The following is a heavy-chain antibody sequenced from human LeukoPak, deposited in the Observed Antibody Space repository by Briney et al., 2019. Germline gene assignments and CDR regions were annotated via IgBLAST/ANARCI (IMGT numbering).Heavy chain of an antibody. CDR1: GFTFSSYG. J-gene: IGHJ6*03. CDR3: AKAYYYYYMDV. Sequence: PGGSLRLSCAASGFTFSSYGMHWVRQAPGKGLEWVAVISYDGSNKYYADSVKGRFTISRDNSKNTLYLQMNSLRAEDTAVYYCAKAYYYYYMDVWSKGTTVTVSS. V-gene: IGHV3-30*18. CDR2: ISYDGSNK.